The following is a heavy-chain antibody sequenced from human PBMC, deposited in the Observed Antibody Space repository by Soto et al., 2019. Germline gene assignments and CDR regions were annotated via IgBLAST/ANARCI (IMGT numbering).Heavy chain of an antibody. D-gene: IGHD3-3*01. CDR2: ISGGGDAS. J-gene: IGHJ4*02. CDR1: GFTFSSYA. CDR3: AKRPTDLWSGYLPSDY. Sequence: PGGSLRLSCTASGFTFSSYAMDWVRQAPGKGLEWLSAISGGGDASHYADSVKGRFTISRDNSKNTLFLQMSSLRAEDTAVYYCAKRPTDLWSGYLPSDYWGQGTHVTVSS. V-gene: IGHV3-23*01.